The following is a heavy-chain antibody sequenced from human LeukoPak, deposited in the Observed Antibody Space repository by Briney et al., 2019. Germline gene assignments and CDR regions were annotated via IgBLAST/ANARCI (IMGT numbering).Heavy chain of an antibody. D-gene: IGHD3-22*01. Sequence: QPGRSLRLSCAASGFTFSTSCMHWVRQAPGKGLEWVAVMWYDGSNKSYADSVKGRFTISRDNSKNTLYLQMNSLRAEDTAVYYCGRVRMIVVVTHPGGLDVWGQGTTVTVSS. CDR1: GFTFSTSC. J-gene: IGHJ6*01. CDR2: MWYDGSNK. CDR3: GRVRMIVVVTHPGGLDV. V-gene: IGHV3-33*01.